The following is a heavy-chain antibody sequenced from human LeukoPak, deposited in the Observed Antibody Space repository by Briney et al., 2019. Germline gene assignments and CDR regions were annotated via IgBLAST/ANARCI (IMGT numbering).Heavy chain of an antibody. D-gene: IGHD4-17*01. J-gene: IGHJ4*02. CDR3: AKEGPYGATPYYFDY. CDR1: GDSVSSNSAA. CDR2: TYYRSKWYN. V-gene: IGHV6-1*01. Sequence: SQTLSLTCAISGDSVSSNSAAWNWIRQSPSRGLEWLGRTYYRSKWYNDYAVSVKSRIAINADTSKSQFSLQLNSVTPEDTAVYYCAKEGPYGATPYYFDYWGQGILVTVSS.